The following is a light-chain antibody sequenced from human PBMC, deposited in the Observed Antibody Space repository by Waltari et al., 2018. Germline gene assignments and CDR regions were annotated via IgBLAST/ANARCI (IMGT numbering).Light chain of an antibody. J-gene: IGLJ3*02. CDR2: GKN. Sequence: SSELTQDPAVSVALGQTVRITCQGDSLRSYYASWYQQKPGQAPVLVFLGKNNRPSGIPDRFSGSSSGNTASLTITGAQAEDEADYYCNSRDSSGNHWVFGGGTKLTVL. CDR3: NSRDSSGNHWV. V-gene: IGLV3-19*01. CDR1: SLRSYY.